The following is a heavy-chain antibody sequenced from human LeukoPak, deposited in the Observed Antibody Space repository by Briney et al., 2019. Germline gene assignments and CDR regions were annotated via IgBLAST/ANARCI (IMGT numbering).Heavy chain of an antibody. CDR2: INSDGSST. CDR3: ARGGEYYYDSSIPPDY. D-gene: IGHD3-22*01. J-gene: IGHJ4*02. CDR1: GFTFSSYW. Sequence: PGGSLRLSCAASGFTFSSYWMHWVRQAPGKGLVWVSRINSDGSSTSYADSVKGRFTISRDNAKNTLYLQMNSLRAEDTAVYYCARGGEYYYDSSIPPDYWGQGTLVTVSS. V-gene: IGHV3-74*01.